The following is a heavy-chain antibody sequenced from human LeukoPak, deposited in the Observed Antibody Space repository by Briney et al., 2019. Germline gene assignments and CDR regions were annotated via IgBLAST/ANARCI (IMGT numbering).Heavy chain of an antibody. CDR2: ISYDGSNK. CDR3: ARGYLGYCSSTSCYAMQAPKRYYYYGMDV. J-gene: IGHJ6*04. Sequence: GGSLRLSCAASGFTFSSYAMHWVRQAPGKGLEWMAVISYDGSNKYYADSVKGRFTISRDNSKNTLYLQMNSLRAEDTAVYYCARGYLGYCSSTSCYAMQAPKRYYYYGMDVWGKGTTVTVSS. CDR1: GFTFSSYA. V-gene: IGHV3-30*04. D-gene: IGHD2-2*01.